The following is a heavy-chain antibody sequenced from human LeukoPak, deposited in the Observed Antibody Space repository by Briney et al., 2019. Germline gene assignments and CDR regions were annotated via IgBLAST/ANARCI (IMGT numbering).Heavy chain of an antibody. CDR1: GFTFSSYA. V-gene: IGHV3-23*01. CDR3: AKVPAVRITIFGVSFDF. CDR2: ISGSGGST. D-gene: IGHD3-3*01. Sequence: QPGGSLRLSCAASGFTFSSYAMNWVRQAPRKGLEWVSAISGSGGSTYYADSVKGRFTISRDNSKNTLYLQMNSLRAEDTAVYYCAKVPAVRITIFGVSFDFWGQGTLVTVSS. J-gene: IGHJ4*02.